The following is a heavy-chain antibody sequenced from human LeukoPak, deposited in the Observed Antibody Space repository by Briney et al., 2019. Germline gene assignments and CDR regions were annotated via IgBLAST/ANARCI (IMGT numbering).Heavy chain of an antibody. D-gene: IGHD3-22*01. J-gene: IGHJ4*02. V-gene: IGHV3-23*01. Sequence: GGSLRLSCAASGFTFSSYAMSWVRQAPGKGLEWVSAISGSGGSTYYADSVKGRFTISRDNSKNTLHLQMNSLRAEDTAVYYCAKDYDSSGYPFDYWGQGTLVTVSS. CDR1: GFTFSSYA. CDR3: AKDYDSSGYPFDY. CDR2: ISGSGGST.